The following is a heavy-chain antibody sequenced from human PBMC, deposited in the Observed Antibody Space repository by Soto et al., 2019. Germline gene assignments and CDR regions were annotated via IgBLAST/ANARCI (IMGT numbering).Heavy chain of an antibody. CDR1: GFIFSSYA. V-gene: IGHV3-23*01. CDR2: ISGSGGST. Sequence: LRLSCAASGFIFSSYAMSWVRQAPGKGLEWVSAISGSGGSTYYADSVKGRFTISRDNSKNTLYLQMNSLRAEDTAVYYCVKDTGIVVVPAAILGGMDVWGQGTTVTVSS. J-gene: IGHJ6*02. CDR3: VKDTGIVVVPAAILGGMDV. D-gene: IGHD2-2*01.